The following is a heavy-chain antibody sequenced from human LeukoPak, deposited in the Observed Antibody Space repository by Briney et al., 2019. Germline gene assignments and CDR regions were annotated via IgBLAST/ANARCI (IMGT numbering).Heavy chain of an antibody. CDR3: ARNKGVAARHDY. V-gene: IGHV4-59*02. J-gene: IGHJ4*02. CDR2: IYNGGSP. D-gene: IGHD6-19*01. Sequence: SETLSLTCTVSGGSVRSYSWSWIRQPPGKGLEYIGHIYNGGSPTYNPSLMGRLTMSVVTAKNQLSLHLTSVTTADTALYFCARNKGVAARHDYWGQGTLVIVSS. CDR1: GGSVRSYS.